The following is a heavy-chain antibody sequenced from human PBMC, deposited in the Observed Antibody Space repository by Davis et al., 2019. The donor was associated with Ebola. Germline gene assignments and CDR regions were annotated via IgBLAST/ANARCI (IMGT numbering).Heavy chain of an antibody. J-gene: IGHJ4*02. CDR2: INAGNGNT. CDR3: AAGFTFGGVIID. CDR1: GYTFTSYA. V-gene: IGHV1-3*01. Sequence: AASVKVSCKASGYTFTSYAMHWVRQAPGQRLEWMGWINAGNGNTKYSQKFQGRVTMTTDTSTSTAYMELRSLRSDDTAVYYCAAGFTFGGVIIDWGQGTLVTVSS. D-gene: IGHD3-16*02.